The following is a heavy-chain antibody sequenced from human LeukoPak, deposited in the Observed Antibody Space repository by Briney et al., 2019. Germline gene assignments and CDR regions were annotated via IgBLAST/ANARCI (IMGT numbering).Heavy chain of an antibody. CDR1: GFTVSSNY. CDR2: IYSGGST. CDR3: ARVGDGYNYRAFDT. J-gene: IGHJ3*02. V-gene: IGHV3-53*04. D-gene: IGHD5-24*01. Sequence: GGSLRLSCAASGFTVSSNYMSWVRQAPGKGLEWVSVIYSGGSTYYADSVKGRFTISRHNSKNTLYLQMNSLRAEDTAVYYCARVGDGYNYRAFDTWGQGTMVTVSS.